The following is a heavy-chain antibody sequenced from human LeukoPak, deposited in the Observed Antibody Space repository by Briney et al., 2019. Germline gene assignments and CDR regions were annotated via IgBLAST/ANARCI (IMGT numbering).Heavy chain of an antibody. D-gene: IGHD3-22*01. CDR1: GYTFTSYG. Sequence: ASANVSCKASGYTFTSYGISWVRQAPGQGLERMGWISAYNGNTNYAQKLQGRVTMTTDTSTSTAYMELRSLRSDDTAVYYCARLGSTMIERGFDYWGQGTLVTVSS. CDR2: ISAYNGNT. J-gene: IGHJ4*02. CDR3: ARLGSTMIERGFDY. V-gene: IGHV1-18*01.